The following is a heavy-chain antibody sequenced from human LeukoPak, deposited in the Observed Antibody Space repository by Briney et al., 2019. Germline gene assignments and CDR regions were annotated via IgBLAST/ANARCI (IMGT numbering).Heavy chain of an antibody. CDR3: AKDRSPLWFDP. V-gene: IGHV3-30*02. CDR2: IRSDGSDK. CDR1: GFIFSNYG. J-gene: IGHJ5*02. Sequence: GGSLRLSCAASGFIFSNYGMHWVRQAPGKGLEWVAFIRSDGSDKYYADSVKGRFTISRDNSKNTLYLQMNSLRAEDTAVYYCAKDRSPLWFDPWGQGTLVTVSS.